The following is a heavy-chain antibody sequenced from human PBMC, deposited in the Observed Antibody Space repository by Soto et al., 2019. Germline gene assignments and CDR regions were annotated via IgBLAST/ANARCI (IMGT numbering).Heavy chain of an antibody. V-gene: IGHV3-23*01. CDR1: GFTFNSYA. J-gene: IGHJ4*02. CDR3: AKNGLDNSPSAIDS. Sequence: EVQLLESGGGLVQPGGSLRLSCAASGFTFNSYAMSWVRQAPGKGLEWVSVISGSGGSTYYADSVKGRFTISRDNSKNMVFLQMNSLRAEDTALYYCAKNGLDNSPSAIDSWGPGTLVTVSS. CDR2: ISGSGGST. D-gene: IGHD2-8*01.